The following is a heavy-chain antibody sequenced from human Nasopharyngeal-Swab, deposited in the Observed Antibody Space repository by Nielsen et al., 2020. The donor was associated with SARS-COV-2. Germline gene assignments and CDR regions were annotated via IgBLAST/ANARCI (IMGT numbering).Heavy chain of an antibody. Sequence: GGSLRLSCAASGFTFADYAMHWVRQAPGTGMEWVSGISWNSGSIGYADSVKGRFTISRDNAKNSLYLQMNSLRAEDTALYYCAKTLNPYCSSTSCYSGGMDVWGQGTTVTVSS. J-gene: IGHJ6*02. D-gene: IGHD2-2*01. V-gene: IGHV3-9*01. CDR3: AKTLNPYCSSTSCYSGGMDV. CDR2: ISWNSGSI. CDR1: GFTFADYA.